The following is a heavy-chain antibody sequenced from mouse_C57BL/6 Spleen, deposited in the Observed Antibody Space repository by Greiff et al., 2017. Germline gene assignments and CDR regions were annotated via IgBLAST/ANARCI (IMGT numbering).Heavy chain of an antibody. D-gene: IGHD2-4*01. CDR1: GYAFSSYW. Sequence: QVQLQQSGAELVKPGASVKISCKASGYAFSSYWMNWVKQRPGKGLEWIGQIYPGDGDTNYNGKFKGKATLTADKSSSTAYMQLSSLTSEDSAVYCCARGIYYDYGSGSNWYFDVWGTGTTVTVSS. J-gene: IGHJ1*03. CDR3: ARGIYYDYGSGSNWYFDV. V-gene: IGHV1-80*01. CDR2: IYPGDGDT.